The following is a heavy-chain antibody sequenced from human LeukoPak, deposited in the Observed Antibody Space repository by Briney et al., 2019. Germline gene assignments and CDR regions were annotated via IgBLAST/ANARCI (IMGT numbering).Heavy chain of an antibody. CDR3: ARIPNSANFPSWLDP. CDR1: GFTFSSFT. J-gene: IGHJ5*02. CDR2: ISSTSNYI. D-gene: IGHD4/OR15-4a*01. Sequence: KSGGSLRLSCAASGFTFSSFTMNWVRPAPGKGLEWISSISSTSNYIYYADSVKGRFTISRDNAKNSLYLQMNSLRAEDTAVYHCARIPNSANFPSWLDPWGQGTLVTVSS. V-gene: IGHV3-21*01.